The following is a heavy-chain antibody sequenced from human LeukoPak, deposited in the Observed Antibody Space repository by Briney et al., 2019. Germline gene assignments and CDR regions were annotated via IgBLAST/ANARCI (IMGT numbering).Heavy chain of an antibody. CDR3: ARTLLNYDPYYLHH. V-gene: IGHV3-48*04. CDR1: GFTFNTYS. D-gene: IGHD3-22*01. CDR2: ISGTSGTI. J-gene: IGHJ4*02. Sequence: GGSLRLSCAASGFTFNTYSMNWVRQAPGQGLEWLSYISGTSGTIYYADSVKGRFTISRDNARNSLYLQMNSLRVEDTAVYYCARTLLNYDPYYLHHWGQGALVIVSS.